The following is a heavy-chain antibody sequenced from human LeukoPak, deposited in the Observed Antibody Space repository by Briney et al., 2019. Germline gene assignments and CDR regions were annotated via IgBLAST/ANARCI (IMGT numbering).Heavy chain of an antibody. D-gene: IGHD3-10*01. CDR3: ARDLGSALYNWFDP. Sequence: SETLSLTCTVSGVSISSSNSYWGWIRQPPGKGLEWIGSIYYSGNTYYNASLKSQVSISIDTSKNQFSLKLTSVTAADTAVYYCARDLGSALYNWFDPWGQGTLVTVSS. CDR2: IYYSGNT. J-gene: IGHJ5*02. V-gene: IGHV4-39*07. CDR1: GVSISSSNSY.